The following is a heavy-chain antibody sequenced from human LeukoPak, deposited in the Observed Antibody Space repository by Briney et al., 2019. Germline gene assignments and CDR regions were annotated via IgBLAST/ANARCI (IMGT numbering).Heavy chain of an antibody. CDR2: IYSGGST. Sequence: PGGSLRLSCAASGFTVSSNYMSWVRQAPGKGLEWASVIYSGGSTNYADSVKGRFTISRDNSKNTLYLQMNSLRAEDTAVYYCASEVRFHFDYWGQGTLVTVSS. D-gene: IGHD3-10*01. CDR3: ASEVRFHFDY. CDR1: GFTVSSNY. V-gene: IGHV3-66*01. J-gene: IGHJ4*02.